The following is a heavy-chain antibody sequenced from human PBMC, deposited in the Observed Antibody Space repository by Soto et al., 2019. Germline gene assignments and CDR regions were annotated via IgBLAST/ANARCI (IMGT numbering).Heavy chain of an antibody. D-gene: IGHD3-3*01. V-gene: IGHV3-30*18. Sequence: PGGSLRLSCAASGFTFSSYGMHWVRQAPGKGLEWVAVISYDGSNKYYADSVKGRFTISRDNSKNTLYLQMNSLRAEDTAVYYCAKDPHTIFGFVTPYAFDIWGQGTMVTVSS. CDR3: AKDPHTIFGFVTPYAFDI. CDR2: ISYDGSNK. CDR1: GFTFSSYG. J-gene: IGHJ3*02.